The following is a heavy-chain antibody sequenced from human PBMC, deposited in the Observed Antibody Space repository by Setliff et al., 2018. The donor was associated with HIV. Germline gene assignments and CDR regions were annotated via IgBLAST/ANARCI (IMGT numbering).Heavy chain of an antibody. CDR2: ISIGSGGAI. J-gene: IGHJ4*03. CDR3: AKEFAASGLGYFDP. V-gene: IGHV3-23*01. CDR1: GFTFSNYK. D-gene: IGHD5-12*01. Sequence: PGGSLRLSCAASGFTFSNYKFNWVRQAPGRGLEWVSSISIGSGGAIDYADSVKGRFTISRDNSKNTVYLQMNSLYAEDTAEYYCAKEFAASGLGYFDPRRRGSLVTVSS.